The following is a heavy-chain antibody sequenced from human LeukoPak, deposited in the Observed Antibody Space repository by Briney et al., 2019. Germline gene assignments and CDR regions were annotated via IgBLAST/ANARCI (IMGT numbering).Heavy chain of an antibody. Sequence: GESLKISCKGSGYSFTSNWISWVRQMPGKGLEWMGVIYPSDSDTRYSPSFQGQVTISADKSISTAYLQWRSLKVSDSAMYYCARLTAVVTFDYWGQGTLVTVSS. J-gene: IGHJ4*02. D-gene: IGHD4-23*01. CDR2: IYPSDSDT. V-gene: IGHV5-51*01. CDR3: ARLTAVVTFDY. CDR1: GYSFTSNW.